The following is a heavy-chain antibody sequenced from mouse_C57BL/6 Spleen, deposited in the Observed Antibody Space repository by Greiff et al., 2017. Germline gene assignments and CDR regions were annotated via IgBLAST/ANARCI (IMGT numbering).Heavy chain of an antibody. CDR3: AGDYDYAYAMAY. V-gene: IGHV1-55*01. CDR2: IYPGSGST. D-gene: IGHD2-4*01. J-gene: IGHJ4*01. CDR1: GYTFTSYW. Sequence: VQLQQPGAELVKPGASVKMSCKASGYTFTSYWINWVKQRPGQGLEWIGAIYPGSGSTNYNEKFKSKATLTVDQSSSTAYMQLSSLTSEDSTVYNCAGDYDYAYAMAYWGQGTSVTVSS.